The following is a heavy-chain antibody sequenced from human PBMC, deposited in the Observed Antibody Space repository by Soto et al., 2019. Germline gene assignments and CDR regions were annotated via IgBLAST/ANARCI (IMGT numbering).Heavy chain of an antibody. CDR3: ARVIRSSWYFDF. CDR2: VYYSGST. Sequence: STPLSLTFTFSGGSINNYYWSWIRQPPGKGLEWLGYVYYSGSTKYNPSLESRVTISVDTSKNQFSLKLISVTAADTAVYYCARVIRSSWYFDFWGQGTQVTV. V-gene: IGHV4-59*01. CDR1: GGSINNYY. D-gene: IGHD6-13*01. J-gene: IGHJ4*02.